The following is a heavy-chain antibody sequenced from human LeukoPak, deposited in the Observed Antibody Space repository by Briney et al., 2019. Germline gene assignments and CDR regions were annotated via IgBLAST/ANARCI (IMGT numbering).Heavy chain of an antibody. CDR3: ASAYNWNDGLDY. V-gene: IGHV1-46*01. CDR2: INPSGVST. D-gene: IGHD1-20*01. Sequence: VASVKVSCKASGYTFTSNYMHWVRQAPGQGLEWMGVINPSGVSTTYAQKFQGRVTVTRYTSTSTLELSSLRSEDTAVYYCASAYNWNDGLDYWGQGTLVTVSS. CDR1: GYTFTSNY. J-gene: IGHJ4*02.